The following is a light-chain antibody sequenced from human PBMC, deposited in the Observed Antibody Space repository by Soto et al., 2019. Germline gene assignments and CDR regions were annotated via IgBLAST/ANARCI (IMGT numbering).Light chain of an antibody. CDR2: DVS. V-gene: IGLV2-14*01. Sequence: QSALTQPASVSGSPGQSITISCTGTSSDVGGYNYVSWYQQHPGKAPKLMIYDVSNRPSGVSNRFSGSKSGNTASLTISGLQAEDEADYHCSAHTSRSTLVVFGGGTKLTVL. CDR1: SSDVGGYNY. CDR3: SAHTSRSTLVV. J-gene: IGLJ2*01.